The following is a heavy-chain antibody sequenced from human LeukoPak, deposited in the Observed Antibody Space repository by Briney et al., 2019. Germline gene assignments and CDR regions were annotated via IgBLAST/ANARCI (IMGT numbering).Heavy chain of an antibody. Sequence: PGGSLRLSCAASGFTFSSYAMCWVRQAPGKGLEWVSGLSGSGGSTYYADSVKGRFTISRDISKNTLYLQMNSLRAEDTAVYYCAKRLGYYSDWYIDLCGRGTLVTVSS. V-gene: IGHV3-23*01. J-gene: IGHJ2*01. CDR2: LSGSGGST. D-gene: IGHD3-3*01. CDR1: GFTFSSYA. CDR3: AKRLGYYSDWYIDL.